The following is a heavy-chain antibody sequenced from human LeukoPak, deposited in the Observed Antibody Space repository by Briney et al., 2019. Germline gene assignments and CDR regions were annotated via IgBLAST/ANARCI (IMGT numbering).Heavy chain of an antibody. J-gene: IGHJ4*02. Sequence: PGGSLRLSCAASGFTFSSYAMNWVRQAPGKGLEWVSYISSSGSSIYYADSVKGRFTISRDNAKNPLYLQMNSLRAEDTAVYYCARASSSGWYLDGYWGQGTLVTVSS. CDR3: ARASSSGWYLDGY. CDR1: GFTFSSYA. D-gene: IGHD6-19*01. CDR2: ISSSGSSI. V-gene: IGHV3-48*03.